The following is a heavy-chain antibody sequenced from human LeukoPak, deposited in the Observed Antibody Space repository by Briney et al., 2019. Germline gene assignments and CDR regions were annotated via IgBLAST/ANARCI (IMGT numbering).Heavy chain of an antibody. J-gene: IGHJ6*02. V-gene: IGHV4-31*03. CDR3: ARGKLTYYYYYGMDV. CDR2: IYYSGST. D-gene: IGHD6-6*01. CDR1: GGSISSGGYY. Sequence: SETLSLTCTVSGGSISSGGYYWSWIRQHPGKGLEWIGYIYYSGSTYYNPSLKSRVTISVDTSKNQFSLKLSSVTAADTAVYYCARGKLTYYYYYGMDVWGQGTTVTVSS.